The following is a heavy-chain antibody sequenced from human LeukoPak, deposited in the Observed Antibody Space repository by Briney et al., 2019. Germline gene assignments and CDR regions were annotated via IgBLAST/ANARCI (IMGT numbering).Heavy chain of an antibody. Sequence: EGSLRLSCAASGFTFSSYSMNWVRQAPGKGLEWVSSNSSSSSYIYYADSVKGRFTISRDNAKNSLYLQMNSLRAEDTAVYYCARDKEDRFGDIWGQGTMVTVSS. J-gene: IGHJ3*02. CDR3: ARDKEDRFGDI. CDR2: NSSSSSYI. V-gene: IGHV3-21*01. CDR1: GFTFSSYS. D-gene: IGHD3-10*01.